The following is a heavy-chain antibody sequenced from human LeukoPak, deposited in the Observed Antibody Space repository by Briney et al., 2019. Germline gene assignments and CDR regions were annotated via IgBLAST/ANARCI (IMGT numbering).Heavy chain of an antibody. V-gene: IGHV4-34*01. J-gene: IGHJ4*02. D-gene: IGHD3-3*01. CDR3: GNRRTAMFGVIKGPIDY. CDR1: GGSFSDYY. Sequence: PSETLSLTCAVYGGSFSDYYWTWIRQPPGKGLEWIGEINHSGSPNNNPSLKSRVSISFDTSKNQFSLKLTSVTAADTAVYYCGNRRTAMFGVIKGPIDYWGQGTLVTVSS. CDR2: INHSGSP.